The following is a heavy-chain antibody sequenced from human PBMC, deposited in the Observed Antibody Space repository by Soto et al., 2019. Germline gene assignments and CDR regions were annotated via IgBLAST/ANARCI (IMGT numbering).Heavy chain of an antibody. Sequence: EVQLVESGGGLVQPGGSLQLSCAASDFTFGDSAVHWIRQASGNGLEWVGRIRGKSRNYATGYAASVKGRFTISRDDSRKTAYLQMNSPKTEDTVVYYCAYGLHYALDTWGQGTLVSVSS. D-gene: IGHD3-16*01. CDR1: DFTFGDSA. CDR2: IRGKSRNYAT. CDR3: AYGLHYALDT. J-gene: IGHJ5*02. V-gene: IGHV3-73*01.